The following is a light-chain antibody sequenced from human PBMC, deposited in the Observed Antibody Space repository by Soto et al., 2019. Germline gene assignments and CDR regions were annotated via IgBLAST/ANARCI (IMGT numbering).Light chain of an antibody. CDR2: GAS. J-gene: IGKJ1*01. CDR1: RSVSDSY. CDR3: QQYGSASSWT. V-gene: IGKV3-20*01. Sequence: EIVLTQSPGTLSLSPGERATISCRASRSVSDSYLAWYQQKPGQAPRLLIFGASSRATGIPDRFSGSGSGTDFTLTINRLEPEDFAVYYCQQYGSASSWTFGQGTRVNIK.